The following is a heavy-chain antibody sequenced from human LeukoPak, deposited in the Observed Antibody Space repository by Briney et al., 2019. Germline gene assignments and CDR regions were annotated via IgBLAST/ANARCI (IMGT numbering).Heavy chain of an antibody. V-gene: IGHV1-2*02. D-gene: IGHD3-10*01. CDR1: GYTFSDYY. CDR2: INPNSGGT. J-gene: IGHJ6*02. Sequence: ASVKVSCKASGYTFSDYYIHWVRQAPGQGLEWMGWINPNSGGTNYVQKFQGRVTMTRDTSISTAYMELSSLTPDDTAEYYCATASPPGHWGQGTTVTVSS. CDR3: ATASPPGH.